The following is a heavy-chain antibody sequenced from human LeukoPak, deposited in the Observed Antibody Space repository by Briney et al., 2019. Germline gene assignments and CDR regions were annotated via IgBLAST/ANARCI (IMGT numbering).Heavy chain of an antibody. D-gene: IGHD5-12*01. J-gene: IGHJ4*02. CDR2: ISGSGGST. CDR3: AKDEGGYSGYDSEY. V-gene: IGHV3-23*01. CDR1: GFTFSSYA. Sequence: GGSLRLSCAASGFTFSSYAMSWVRQAPGKGLEWVSGISGSGGSTYYADSVKGRFTISRDNSRNTLYLQMNSPRAEDTAVYYCAKDEGGYSGYDSEYWGQGTLVTVSS.